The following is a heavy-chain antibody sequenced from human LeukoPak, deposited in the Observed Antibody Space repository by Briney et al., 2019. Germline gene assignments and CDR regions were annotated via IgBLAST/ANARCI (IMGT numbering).Heavy chain of an antibody. CDR1: GGSISSSSYY. CDR2: IYYSGST. CDR3: ARDGSVTTYPDAFDI. J-gene: IGHJ3*02. V-gene: IGHV4-39*07. Sequence: SSETLSLTCTVSGGSISSSSYYWGWIRQPPGKGLEWIGSIYYSGSTYYNPSLKSRVTISVDTSKNQFSLKLSSVTAADTAVYYCARDGSVTTYPDAFDIWGQGTMVTVSS. D-gene: IGHD4-17*01.